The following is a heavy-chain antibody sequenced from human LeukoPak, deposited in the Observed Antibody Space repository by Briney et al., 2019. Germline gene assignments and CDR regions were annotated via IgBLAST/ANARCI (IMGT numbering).Heavy chain of an antibody. V-gene: IGHV4-61*02. Sequence: SETLSLTCTVSGGSISSGSYYWSWIQQPAGKGLEWIGRIYTSGSTNYNPSLKSRVTISVDTSKNQFSLKLSSVTAADTAVYYCARDRGGTTGTTAFDYWGQGTLVTVSS. D-gene: IGHD1-1*01. J-gene: IGHJ4*02. CDR2: IYTSGST. CDR3: ARDRGGTTGTTAFDY. CDR1: GGSISSGSYY.